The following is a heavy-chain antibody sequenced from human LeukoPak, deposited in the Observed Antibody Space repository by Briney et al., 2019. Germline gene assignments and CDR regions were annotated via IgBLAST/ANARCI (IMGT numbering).Heavy chain of an antibody. J-gene: IGHJ4*02. CDR3: AKDRGPQWWGSFDY. D-gene: IGHD3-16*01. Sequence: ASVKVSCKAFGYTFTGYYMHWGWQAPGQGLEWMGWINPNSGDTRFAQKFQGRVTMTRDTSISTAYMELSRLTSDDTAVYYCAKDRGPQWWGSFDYWGQGTLVTVSS. CDR1: GYTFTGYY. CDR2: INPNSGDT. V-gene: IGHV1-2*02.